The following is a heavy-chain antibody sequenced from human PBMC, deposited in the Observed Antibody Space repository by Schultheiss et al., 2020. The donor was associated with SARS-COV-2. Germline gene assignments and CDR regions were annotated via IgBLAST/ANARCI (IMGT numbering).Heavy chain of an antibody. CDR2: INHSGST. CDR3: ASLLSSNLWFKVSEYNWFDP. CDR1: GGSISSYY. J-gene: IGHJ5*02. Sequence: SETLSLTCSVSGGSISSYYWSWIRQPPGKGLEWIGEINHSGSTNYNPSLKSRVTISVDTSKNQFSLKLSSVTAADTAVYYCASLLSSNLWFKVSEYNWFDPWGQGTLVTVSS. V-gene: IGHV4-34*01. D-gene: IGHD3-10*01.